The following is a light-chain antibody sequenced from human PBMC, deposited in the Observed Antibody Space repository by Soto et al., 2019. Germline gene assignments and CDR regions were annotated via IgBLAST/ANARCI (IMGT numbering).Light chain of an antibody. CDR1: QAISSY. J-gene: IGKJ1*01. Sequence: DIQMTQSPSTLSASVGDRVTITCRASQAISSYLAWYQQKPGKPPKLLIYAASNLQSGVPSRFSGSGSGTDFTLTIRSLQPEDFATYYCQQSYTSPWTFGQGTKVDNK. CDR3: QQSYTSPWT. CDR2: AAS. V-gene: IGKV1-39*01.